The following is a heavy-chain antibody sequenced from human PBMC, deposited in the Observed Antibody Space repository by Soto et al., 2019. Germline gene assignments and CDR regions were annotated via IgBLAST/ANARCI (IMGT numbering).Heavy chain of an antibody. Sequence: TVPLTCNLSGYSVIRGDYYSGWFRQPTGKGLQWSGTIYYSGLTDYTPSPKRRVPIPLDRSKNLFSLKLSSVTAADTAVYYCARDRYYGSGTYYNFYYGMDVRGQGTTVSVSS. D-gene: IGHD3-10*01. J-gene: IGHJ6*02. CDR1: GYSVIRGDYY. V-gene: IGHV4-30-4*01. CDR3: ARDRYYGSGTYYNFYYGMDV. CDR2: IYYSGLT.